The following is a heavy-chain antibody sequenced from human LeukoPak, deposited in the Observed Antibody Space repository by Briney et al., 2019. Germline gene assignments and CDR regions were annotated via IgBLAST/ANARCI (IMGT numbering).Heavy chain of an antibody. CDR2: ISNDGSNK. D-gene: IGHD1-1*01. Sequence: PGRSLRLSCAASGFTFSSYGIHWVRQAPGKGLEWVAVISNDGSNKYYADTVKGRFTISRDNSKNTLYLQMNSLRAEDTAVYYCARGVNNWSNDYWGQGTLVTGSS. J-gene: IGHJ4*02. V-gene: IGHV3-30*03. CDR3: ARGVNNWSNDY. CDR1: GFTFSSYG.